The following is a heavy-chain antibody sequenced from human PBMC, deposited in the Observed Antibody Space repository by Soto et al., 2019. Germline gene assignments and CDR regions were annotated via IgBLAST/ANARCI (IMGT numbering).Heavy chain of an antibody. D-gene: IGHD3-16*01. Sequence: QVQLQQSGPGLVKPSQTLSLTCTVSGGSISYEYYHWTWIRQPPGKGLEWIGYVHYSGSIMYNPSFKRRVTISVDTSKNQFSLHLSSVTAADTAVYFCVREDDGGDREYYGLDVWGQGTTVTVSS. V-gene: IGHV4-30-4*08. CDR3: VREDDGGDREYYGLDV. CDR1: GGSISYEYYH. J-gene: IGHJ6*02. CDR2: VHYSGSI.